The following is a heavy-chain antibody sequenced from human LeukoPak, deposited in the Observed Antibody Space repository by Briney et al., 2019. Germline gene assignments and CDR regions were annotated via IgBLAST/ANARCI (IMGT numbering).Heavy chain of an antibody. J-gene: IGHJ4*02. CDR3: ARRRYSGSSQHFDY. D-gene: IGHD1-26*01. CDR1: GFTLSGHS. Sequence: PGGSLRLSCVVSGFTLSGHSINWVRQAPGKGLEWVSSISSSSSYIYYTDSVKGRFTNSRDNAKNSLFLQMNSLSAEDTAVYYCARRRYSGSSQHFDYWGQGTLVTVSS. CDR2: ISSSSSYI. V-gene: IGHV3-21*01.